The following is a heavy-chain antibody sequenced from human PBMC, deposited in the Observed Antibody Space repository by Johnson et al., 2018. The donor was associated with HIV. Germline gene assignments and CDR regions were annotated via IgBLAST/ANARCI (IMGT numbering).Heavy chain of an antibody. CDR2: INWNGGST. J-gene: IGHJ3*02. V-gene: IGHV3-NL1*01. CDR1: GFTFSSYA. D-gene: IGHD3-16*01. CDR3: ARDLGGHAFDI. Sequence: QVQLVESGGGVVQPGRSLRLSCAASGFTFSSYAMHWVRQAPGKGLEWVSGINWNGGSTGYADSVKGRFTISRDNSKNTLYLQMNRLRTEDMAVYYCARDLGGHAFDIWGQGTMVTVSS.